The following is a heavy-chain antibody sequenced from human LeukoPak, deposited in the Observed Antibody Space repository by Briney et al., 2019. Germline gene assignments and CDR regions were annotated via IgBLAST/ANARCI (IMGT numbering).Heavy chain of an antibody. V-gene: IGHV1-8*02. D-gene: IGHD2-15*01. CDR1: GYTFTGYY. CDR2: MNPNSGNT. CDR3: ARAKYCSGGSCYWSLANWFDP. J-gene: IGHJ5*02. Sequence: ASVKVSCKASGYTFTGYYMHWVRQAPGQGLEWMGWMNPNSGNTGYAQKFQGRVTMTRNTSISTAYMELSSLRSEDTAVYYCARAKYCSGGSCYWSLANWFDPWGQGTLVTVSS.